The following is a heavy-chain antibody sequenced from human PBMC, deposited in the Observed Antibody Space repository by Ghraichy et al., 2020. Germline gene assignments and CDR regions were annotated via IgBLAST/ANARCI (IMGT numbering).Heavy chain of an antibody. CDR2: IYTSGST. D-gene: IGHD5-18*01. V-gene: IGHV4-4*07. Sequence: SQTLSLTCTVSGGSISSYYWSWIRQPAGKGLEWIGCIYTSGSTNYNPSLKSRVTMSVDTSKNQFSLKLSSVTAADTAVYYCARDLEVYSYGHRSLDYWGQGTLVTVSS. J-gene: IGHJ4*02. CDR3: ARDLEVYSYGHRSLDY. CDR1: GGSISSYY.